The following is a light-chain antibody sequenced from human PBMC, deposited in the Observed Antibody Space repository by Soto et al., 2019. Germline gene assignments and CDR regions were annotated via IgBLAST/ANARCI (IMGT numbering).Light chain of an antibody. CDR2: EVS. J-gene: IGLJ3*02. CDR3: NSYTTSSTLDWV. Sequence: QSALTQPASVSGSPGQSITISCTGTSSDVGGYNYVSWYQQHPGKAPKLMIYEVSNRPSGVSNRFSGSKSGNTASLTISGLQAEDEADYYCNSYTTSSTLDWVFGGGTKVTVL. CDR1: SSDVGGYNY. V-gene: IGLV2-14*01.